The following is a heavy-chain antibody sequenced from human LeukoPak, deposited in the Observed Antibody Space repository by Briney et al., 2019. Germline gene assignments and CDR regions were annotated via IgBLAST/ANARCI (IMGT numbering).Heavy chain of an antibody. CDR1: GFTFSSYW. V-gene: IGHV3-74*01. CDR2: IESDGSST. Sequence: GGSLRLSCVASGFTFSSYWMHWVRQAPGKGLVWVSRIESDGSSTSYADSVKGRFTISRDNAKNTLSLQMSSLRAEDTAVYYCAKRSGSAYYYGMDVWGQGTTVTVSS. D-gene: IGHD3-3*01. CDR3: AKRSGSAYYYGMDV. J-gene: IGHJ6*02.